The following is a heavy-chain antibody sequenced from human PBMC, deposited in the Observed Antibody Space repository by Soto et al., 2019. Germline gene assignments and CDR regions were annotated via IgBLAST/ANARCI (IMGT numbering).Heavy chain of an antibody. V-gene: IGHV1-3*01. CDR1: GYTFTSYA. CDR2: INAGNGNT. CDR3: AKEGGPYGGNLDY. Sequence: GASVKVSCKASGYTFTSYAMHWVRQAPGQRLEWMGWINAGNGNTKYSQKFQGRVTITRDTSASTAYMELNSLRAEDTAVYYCAKEGGPYGGNLDYWGQGTLVTVPQ. J-gene: IGHJ4*02. D-gene: IGHD4-17*01.